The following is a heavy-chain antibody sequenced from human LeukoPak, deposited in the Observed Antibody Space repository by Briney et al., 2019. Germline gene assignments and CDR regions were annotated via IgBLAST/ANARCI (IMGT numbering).Heavy chain of an antibody. CDR3: AKALPRYGDYSYYFDY. V-gene: IGHV3-33*06. J-gene: IGHJ4*02. CDR2: IWYDGSNK. CDR1: GSTFSSYG. D-gene: IGHD4-17*01. Sequence: GGSLRLSCAASGSTFSSYGMHWVRQAPGKGLEWVAVIWYDGSNKYYADSVKGRFTISRDNSKNTLYLQMNSLRAEDTAVYYCAKALPRYGDYSYYFDYWGQGTLVTVSS.